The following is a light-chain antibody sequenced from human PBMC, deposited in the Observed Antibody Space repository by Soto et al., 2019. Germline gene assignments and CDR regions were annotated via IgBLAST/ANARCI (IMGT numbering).Light chain of an antibody. CDR3: QAYDYSLTAFV. CDR1: NSNLGAGYD. J-gene: IGLJ3*02. V-gene: IGLV1-40*01. Sequence: QSVLTQPPSVSGAPGQRVTISCTGNNSNLGAGYDVHWYQQLPGAAPKLVIFGNRNRPSGVPDRFSGSKSGTSASLAMPGRQAEDEADYYCQAYDYSLTAFVFGGGTKRTVL. CDR2: GNR.